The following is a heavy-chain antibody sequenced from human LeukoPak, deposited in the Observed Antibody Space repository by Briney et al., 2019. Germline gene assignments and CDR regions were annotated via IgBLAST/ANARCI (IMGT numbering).Heavy chain of an antibody. V-gene: IGHV1-2*02. CDR1: GYTFTGYY. Sequence: ASVKVSCKASGYTFTGYYMHWVRQAPGQGLEWMGWINPNSGGTNYAQKFQGRVTMTRDTSISTAYMELSSLRAEDTAVYYCARVVKQIGYCSGGSCYLDYWGQGTLVTVSS. CDR3: ARVVKQIGYCSGGSCYLDY. J-gene: IGHJ4*02. D-gene: IGHD2-15*01. CDR2: INPNSGGT.